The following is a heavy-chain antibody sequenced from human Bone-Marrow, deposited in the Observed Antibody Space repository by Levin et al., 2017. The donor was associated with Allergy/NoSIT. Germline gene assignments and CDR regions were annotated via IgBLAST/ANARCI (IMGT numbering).Heavy chain of an antibody. D-gene: IGHD4-23*01. CDR2: INHIGST. V-gene: IGHV4-34*01. Sequence: PSETLSLTCAVYGETFSGYYWSWIRQPPGKGLEWIGAINHIGSTNYKTSLKSRVTISVDTSKNQFSLKVNSVTAADTAVYYCARGSGGHQIFDYWGQGILVTVSS. CDR1: GETFSGYY. J-gene: IGHJ4*02. CDR3: ARGSGGHQIFDY.